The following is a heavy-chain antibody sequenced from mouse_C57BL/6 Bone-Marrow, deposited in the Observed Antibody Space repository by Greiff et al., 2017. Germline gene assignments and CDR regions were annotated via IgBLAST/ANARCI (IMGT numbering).Heavy chain of an antibody. J-gene: IGHJ4*01. CDR1: GYSFTDYY. D-gene: IGHD1-1*01. Sequence: EVKLQQSGPVLVKPGDSVYMSCKVSGYSFTDYYMNWWKQSHGKSHEWIGVFNPYNGGTSYNQQFKGKATLTVAKSSSTAYMELNILTSENSAVYYCARPVAPKNYAMDYWGQGTSVTVSS. CDR2: FNPYNGGT. V-gene: IGHV1-19*01. CDR3: ARPVAPKNYAMDY.